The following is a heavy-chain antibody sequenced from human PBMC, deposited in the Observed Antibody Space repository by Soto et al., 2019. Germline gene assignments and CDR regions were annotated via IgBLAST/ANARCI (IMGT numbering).Heavy chain of an antibody. J-gene: IGHJ4*02. V-gene: IGHV3-7*01. CDR3: AKDRWVN. Sequence: GGSLRLSCAASGFTFSSYWMSWVRQAPGKGLEWVANIDYDGSGRNYVDSVRGRFTISRDNAKSSLYLQMNSLRPEDTALYYCAKDRWVNWGQGTLVTVSS. CDR1: GFTFSSYW. CDR2: IDYDGSGR.